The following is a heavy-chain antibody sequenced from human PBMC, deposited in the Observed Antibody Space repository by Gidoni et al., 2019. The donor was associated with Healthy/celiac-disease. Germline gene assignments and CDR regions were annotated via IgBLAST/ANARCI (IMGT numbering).Heavy chain of an antibody. CDR1: GGTFSSYA. V-gene: IGHV1-69*01. CDR2: IIPIFGTA. D-gene: IGHD3-3*01. CDR3: ASPNQGVATQYYFDY. J-gene: IGHJ4*02. Sequence: QVQLVQSGAEVKKPGSSVKVSCKASGGTFSSYAISWVRPAPGQGLEWMGGIIPIFGTANYAQKFQGRVTITADESTSTAYMELSSLRSEDTAVYYCASPNQGVATQYYFDYWGQGTLVTVSS.